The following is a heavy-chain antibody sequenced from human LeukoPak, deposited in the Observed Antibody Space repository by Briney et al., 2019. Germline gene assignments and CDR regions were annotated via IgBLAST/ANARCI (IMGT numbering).Heavy chain of an antibody. D-gene: IGHD6-19*01. CDR3: AKKGQWLDIYYFDY. CDR2: ISSSGGST. V-gene: IGHV3-23*01. Sequence: GGSLRLSCAASGFTFSSYAMSWVRQPPGKGLEWVSAISSSGGSTYYADSVKGRFTISRDNSKNTLYLQMNSLRAEDTAVYYCAKKGQWLDIYYFDYWGQGTLVTVSS. J-gene: IGHJ4*02. CDR1: GFTFSSYA.